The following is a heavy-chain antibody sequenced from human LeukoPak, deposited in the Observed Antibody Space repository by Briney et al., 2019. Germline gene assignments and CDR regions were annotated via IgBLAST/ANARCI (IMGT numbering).Heavy chain of an antibody. CDR3: ARGRYYGSGSYLLGY. CDR2: INSDGSST. D-gene: IGHD3-10*01. V-gene: IGHV3-74*01. CDR1: GFTFSSYW. J-gene: IGHJ4*02. Sequence: GGSLRLSCAASGFTFSSYWMHWVRQAPGKGRVWFSRINSDGSSTSYADSVKGRFTISRDNAKNTLYLQMNSLRAEDTAVYYCARGRYYGSGSYLLGYWGQGTLVTVSS.